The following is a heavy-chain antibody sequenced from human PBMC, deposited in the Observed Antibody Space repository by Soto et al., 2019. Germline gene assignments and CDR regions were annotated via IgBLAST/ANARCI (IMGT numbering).Heavy chain of an antibody. CDR3: ARALYYYDSSGYHDYFDY. CDR2: IYTSGST. CDR1: GGSISSYY. Sequence: PSETLSLTCTVSGGSISSYYWSWIRQPAGKGLEWIGRIYTSGSTNYNPSLKSRVTMSVDTSKNQFSLKLSSVTAADTAVYCCARALYYYDSSGYHDYFDYWGQGTLVTVSS. V-gene: IGHV4-4*07. D-gene: IGHD3-22*01. J-gene: IGHJ4*02.